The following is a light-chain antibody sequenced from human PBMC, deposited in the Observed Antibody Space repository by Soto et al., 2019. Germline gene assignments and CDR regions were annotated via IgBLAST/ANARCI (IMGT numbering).Light chain of an antibody. CDR1: QSVSSY. CDR3: QQRSNWPST. V-gene: IGKV3-11*01. Sequence: EIVLTQSPATLSLSPGERATLSCRASQSVSSYLAWYQQKPDQAPRLLIYDASNRATGIPARFSGSGSGTDFTLTISSLEPEDFAFYYCQQRSNWPSTFGQGTRLEIK. CDR2: DAS. J-gene: IGKJ5*01.